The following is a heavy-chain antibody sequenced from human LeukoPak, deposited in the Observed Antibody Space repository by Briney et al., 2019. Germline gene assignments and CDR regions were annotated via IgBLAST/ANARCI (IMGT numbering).Heavy chain of an antibody. Sequence: GASVKVSCKASGYTFTSYAMHWVRQAPGQGLEWMGWINAGNGNTKYAQKFQGRVTITRDTSASTAYMELSSLRSEDTAVYYCASRIESGSYLALDYWGQETLLTVPS. CDR3: ASRIESGSYLALDY. CDR2: INAGNGNT. D-gene: IGHD3-10*01. J-gene: IGHJ4*02. V-gene: IGHV1-3*01. CDR1: GYTFTSYA.